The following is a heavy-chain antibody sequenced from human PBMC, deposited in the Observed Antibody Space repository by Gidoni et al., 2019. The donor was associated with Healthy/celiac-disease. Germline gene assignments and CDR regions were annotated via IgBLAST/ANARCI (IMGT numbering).Heavy chain of an antibody. V-gene: IGHV3-21*01. D-gene: IGHD2-15*01. CDR3: ARIGYCSGGSCYSPGTYYYYMDV. Sequence: EVQLVESGGGLVRPGGSLSLSCAASGFTFSSYSMNWLRQAPGKGLEWGSSISSSCSYIYYADSVKGRFTISRDNAKNSLYLQMKSLRAEDTAGYYCARIGYCSGGSCYSPGTYYYYMDVWGKGTTVTVSS. CDR1: GFTFSSYS. J-gene: IGHJ6*03. CDR2: ISSSCSYI.